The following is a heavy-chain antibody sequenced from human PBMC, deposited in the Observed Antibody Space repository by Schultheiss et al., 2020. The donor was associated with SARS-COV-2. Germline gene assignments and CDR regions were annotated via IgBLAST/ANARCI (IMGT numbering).Heavy chain of an antibody. D-gene: IGHD3-22*01. CDR2: INPSGGST. Sequence: ASVKVSCKASGYTFTSYGISWVRQAPGQGLEWMGIINPSGGSTSYAQKFQGRVTITADKSTSTAYMELSSLRSEDTAVYYCARSRDYMIVVVIPYWGQGTLVTVSS. CDR1: GYTFTSYG. V-gene: IGHV1-46*01. J-gene: IGHJ4*02. CDR3: ARSRDYMIVVVIPY.